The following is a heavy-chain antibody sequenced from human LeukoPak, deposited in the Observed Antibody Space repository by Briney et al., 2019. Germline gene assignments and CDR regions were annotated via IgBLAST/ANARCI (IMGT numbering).Heavy chain of an antibody. V-gene: IGHV4-30-4*01. CDR2: IYYSGST. CDR1: GGSISSSSYY. CDR3: ARVFKGYSYGFLYFDY. D-gene: IGHD5-18*01. Sequence: PSETLSLTCTVSGGSISSSSYYWSWIRQPPGKGLEWIAYIYYSGSTYYNPSLKSRVTISVDTSKNQFSLKLSSVTAADTAVYYCARVFKGYSYGFLYFDYWGQGTLVTVSS. J-gene: IGHJ4*02.